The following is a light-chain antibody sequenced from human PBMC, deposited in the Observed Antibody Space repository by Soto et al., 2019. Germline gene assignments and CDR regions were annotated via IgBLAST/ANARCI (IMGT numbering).Light chain of an antibody. CDR3: QSFDSSLTGLI. CDR2: ANT. CDR1: SSNIGAGSG. J-gene: IGLJ2*01. V-gene: IGLV1-40*01. Sequence: QSVLTQPPSVTGAPGQRVTISCTGNSSNIGAGSGVNWFQQFPNKAPKLLIYANTHRPSGVPDRFSGSTSATSASLAITGLQTQDEADYYCQSFDSSLTGLIFGGGTQLTVL.